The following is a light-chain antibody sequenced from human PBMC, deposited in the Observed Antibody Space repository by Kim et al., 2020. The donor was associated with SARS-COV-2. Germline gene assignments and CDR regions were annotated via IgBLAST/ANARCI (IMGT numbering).Light chain of an antibody. CDR2: DVT. CDR3: TTYAGSMVYV. CDR1: SSDLVTNNY. V-gene: IGLV2-8*01. Sequence: QSVLTQPPSASGSPGQSVTISCTGTSSDLVTNNYISWYQQHPGKAPKLVIYDVTKRPSGVPDRFSGYRSGNTASLTVSGLQAEDEADYYCTTYAGSMVYVFGSGTKVTVL. J-gene: IGLJ1*01.